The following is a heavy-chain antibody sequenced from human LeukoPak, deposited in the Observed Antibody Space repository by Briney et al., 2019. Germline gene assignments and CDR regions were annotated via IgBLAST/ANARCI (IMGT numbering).Heavy chain of an antibody. J-gene: IGHJ4*02. V-gene: IGHV4-59*08. CDR2: VYYSGNT. D-gene: IGHD2-21*02. Sequence: SETLSLTCTVSGGSISSYFWSWIRQPPGKGPEWIGYVYYSGNTNYNPSLKSRVTILVDTSKNQFSLNLRSVTAADTAVYYCARHRGGGDNDFGYWGQGTLVTVSS. CDR3: ARHRGGGDNDFGY. CDR1: GGSISSYF.